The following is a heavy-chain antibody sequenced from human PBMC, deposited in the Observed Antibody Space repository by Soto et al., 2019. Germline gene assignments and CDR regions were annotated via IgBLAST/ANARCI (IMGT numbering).Heavy chain of an antibody. CDR1: GYTFTGYY. CDR2: INPNSGGT. V-gene: IGHV1-2*04. Sequence: QVQLVQSGAEVKKPGASVKVSCKASGYTFTGYYMHWVRQAPGQGLEWMGWINPNSGGTNYAQKFQVCVTMTRDKSISTAYMELSRLRSDDPAVYYCARNRATRSYYGSGSYYDYWGQGTLVTVSS. J-gene: IGHJ4*02. CDR3: ARNRATRSYYGSGSYYDY. D-gene: IGHD3-10*01.